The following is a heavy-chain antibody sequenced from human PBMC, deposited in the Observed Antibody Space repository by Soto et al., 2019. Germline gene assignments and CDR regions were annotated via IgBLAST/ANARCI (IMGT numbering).Heavy chain of an antibody. CDR1: GFTFSGYG. CDR2: IWYDGSNK. Sequence: GGSLRLSCAASGFTFSGYGMHWVRQAPGKGLEWVAVIWYDGSNKYYADSVKGRFTISRDNSKNTLYLQMNSLRAEDTAVYYCARGRSTSSDIVVVPAAMYDYWGQGTLVTVSS. J-gene: IGHJ4*02. V-gene: IGHV3-33*01. CDR3: ARGRSTSSDIVVVPAAMYDY. D-gene: IGHD2-2*01.